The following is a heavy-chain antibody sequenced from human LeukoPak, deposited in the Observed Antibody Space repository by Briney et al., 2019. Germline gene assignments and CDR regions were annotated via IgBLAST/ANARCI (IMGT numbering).Heavy chain of an antibody. CDR3: VRGGFFRYSGTSGDY. J-gene: IGHJ4*02. CDR2: IRQDGGET. V-gene: IGHV3-7*01. Sequence: GGSLRLSCAASGFTFRSYWMSWVRQAPGKGLEWVANIRQDGGETYYVDSVKGRFTISRDNAQNSLYLQMTSLRVEDMAIYYCVRGGFFRYSGTSGDYWGQGSQVTVSS. D-gene: IGHD1-26*01. CDR1: GFTFRSYW.